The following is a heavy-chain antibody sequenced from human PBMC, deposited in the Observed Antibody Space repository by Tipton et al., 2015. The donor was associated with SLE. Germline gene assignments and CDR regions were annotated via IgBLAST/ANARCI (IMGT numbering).Heavy chain of an antibody. CDR1: GGSISSYD. Sequence: TLSLTCTVSGGSISSYDWCWIRPPAGKGLEWIGRIYTSGGTHHKPTLKSRVTMSVDTSKNQFSLKLSSVTAADTAVYYCARDRGDADAFDIWGQGTMVTVST. V-gene: IGHV4-4*07. J-gene: IGHJ3*02. CDR3: ARDRGDADAFDI. D-gene: IGHD3-10*01. CDR2: IYTSGGT.